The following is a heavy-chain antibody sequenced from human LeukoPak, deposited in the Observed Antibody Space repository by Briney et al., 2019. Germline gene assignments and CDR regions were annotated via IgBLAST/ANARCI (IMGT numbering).Heavy chain of an antibody. D-gene: IGHD1-26*01. CDR3: ARDGIVGSPLFKFDS. CDR1: GFTFNNYA. V-gene: IGHV3-30-3*01. J-gene: IGHJ4*02. CDR2: ISFDGGNK. Sequence: PGRSLRLSCAASGFTFNNYAIHWVRQAPGKGLEWVAIISFDGGNKYYADSVKGRFTISRDNSKNTLYLQMNSLRAEGTAVYYCARDGIVGSPLFKFDSWGQGTLVTVSS.